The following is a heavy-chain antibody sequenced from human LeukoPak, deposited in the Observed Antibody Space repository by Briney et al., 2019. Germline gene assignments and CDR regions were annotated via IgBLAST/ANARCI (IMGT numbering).Heavy chain of an antibody. J-gene: IGHJ4*02. CDR3: ARDYCSSTSCLFDY. D-gene: IGHD2-2*01. CDR1: GYTFTNYA. CDR2: LNAGNGIT. Sequence: ASVKVSCKASGYTFTNYAIHWVRQAPGQRLEWMGWLNAGNGITKHSQKFQDRVTITRDTSASTAYMELSSLRSEDTAVYYCARDYCSSTSCLFDYWGQGTLVTVSS. V-gene: IGHV1-3*01.